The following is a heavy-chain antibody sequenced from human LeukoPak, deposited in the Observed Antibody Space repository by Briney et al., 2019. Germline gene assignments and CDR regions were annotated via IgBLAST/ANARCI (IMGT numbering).Heavy chain of an antibody. Sequence: GGSLRLSCAASGFTFSTYAMSWVRQAPGKGLEWVSSISGSATNTYYADSVKGRFTISRDKSKSTLDLQMNSLRAEDTAVYYCAKARYYDSSGPFDYWGQGTLVTVSS. CDR2: ISGSATNT. CDR3: AKARYYDSSGPFDY. D-gene: IGHD3-22*01. V-gene: IGHV3-23*01. CDR1: GFTFSTYA. J-gene: IGHJ4*02.